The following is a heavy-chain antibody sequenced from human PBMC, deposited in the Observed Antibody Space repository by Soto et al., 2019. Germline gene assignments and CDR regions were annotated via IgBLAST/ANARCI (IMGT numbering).Heavy chain of an antibody. D-gene: IGHD5-18*01. CDR2: IYYSGST. CDR1: GGSISSSSYY. Sequence: PSETLSLTCTVSGGSISSSSYYWGWIRQPPGKGLEWIGSIYYSGSTYYNPSLKSRVTISVDTSKSQFSLKLSSVTAADTAVYYCTCIFSGGYGYGFYSYGMHFWGQVTTVTVSS. J-gene: IGHJ6*02. V-gene: IGHV4-39*01. CDR3: TCIFSGGYGYGFYSYGMHF.